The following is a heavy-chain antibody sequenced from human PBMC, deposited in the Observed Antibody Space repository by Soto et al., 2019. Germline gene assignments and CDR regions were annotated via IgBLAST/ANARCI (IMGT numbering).Heavy chain of an antibody. CDR1: KFTFRTYV. CDR2: ISFDGSNK. J-gene: IGHJ6*02. Sequence: QVQLVESGGGVVQPERSQRLSCAASKFTFRTYVMHWVRQAPGMGLEWVALISFDGSNKYYADSVKGRFTISRDNSKNTMYLQMNSLRPEDTAVYYCAREMIPMIMGGMSAMDVWGQGTTVTVSS. CDR3: AREMIPMIMGGMSAMDV. D-gene: IGHD3-22*01. V-gene: IGHV3-30*04.